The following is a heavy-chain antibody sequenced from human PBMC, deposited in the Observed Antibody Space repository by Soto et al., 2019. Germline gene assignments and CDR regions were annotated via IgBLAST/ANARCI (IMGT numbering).Heavy chain of an antibody. J-gene: IGHJ4*02. CDR1: GGTFSSYA. Sequence: ASVKVSCKASGGTFSSYAISWVRQAPGQGLEWMGGIIPIFGTANYAQKFQGRVTITADESTSTAYMELSSLRSEDTAVYYCARRIGSGYYYEFDYWGQGTLVTVSS. CDR2: IIPIFGTA. V-gene: IGHV1-69*13. CDR3: ARRIGSGYYYEFDY. D-gene: IGHD3-22*01.